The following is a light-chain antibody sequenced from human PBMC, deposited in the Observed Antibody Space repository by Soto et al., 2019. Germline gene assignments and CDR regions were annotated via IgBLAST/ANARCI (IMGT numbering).Light chain of an antibody. CDR2: GAS. Sequence: EIVLTQSPGFLSLSPGERATLSCRASQSVDSSFFAWYQQKPGQAPRLLIYGASKRATGIPDRFSGSGSGIDFTLTISRLEPDDFAVYYCQQYVSSVTFGQGAKVEIK. V-gene: IGKV3-20*01. CDR3: QQYVSSVT. CDR1: QSVDSSF. J-gene: IGKJ1*01.